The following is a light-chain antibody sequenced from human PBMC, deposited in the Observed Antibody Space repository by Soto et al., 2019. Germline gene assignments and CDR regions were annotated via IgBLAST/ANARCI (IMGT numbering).Light chain of an antibody. V-gene: IGKV3-15*01. J-gene: IGKJ2*01. CDR2: GAS. CDR1: QSVSSN. Sequence: EIVMTQSPATLSVSPGERATLSCRASQSVSSNLAWYQQKPVQPPRLLIYGASTRATGIRAWFSGSGSGTDYTLTISSLQSEDFAVYYCQQYNNWPPYTCGQGTKLEIK. CDR3: QQYNNWPPYT.